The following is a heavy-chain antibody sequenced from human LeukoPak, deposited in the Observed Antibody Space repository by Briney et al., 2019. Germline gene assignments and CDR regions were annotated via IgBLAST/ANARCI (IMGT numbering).Heavy chain of an antibody. CDR1: GFTFDDFP. V-gene: IGHV3-21*01. D-gene: IGHD6-13*01. CDR3: ARACNSSSWLFQH. J-gene: IGHJ1*01. CDR2: ISSSSSYI. Sequence: PGGSLRLSCAASGFTFDDFPMHWVRQQPGKGLEWVSSISSSSSYIYYADSVKGRFTISRDNAKNSLYLQMNSLRAEDTAVYYCARACNSSSWLFQHWGQGTLVTVSS.